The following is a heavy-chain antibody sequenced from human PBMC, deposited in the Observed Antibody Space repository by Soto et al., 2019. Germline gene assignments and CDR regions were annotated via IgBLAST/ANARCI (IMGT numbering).Heavy chain of an antibody. CDR1: GFTFSSYA. Sequence: GGSLRLSCAASGFTFSSYAMSWVRQAPGKGLEWVSAISGSGGSTYYADSVKGRFTISRDNSKNTLYLQMNSLRAEDTAVYYCAKDRVGNPRIRYFDYWGQGTLVTVSS. D-gene: IGHD2-2*01. J-gene: IGHJ4*02. CDR3: AKDRVGNPRIRYFDY. V-gene: IGHV3-23*01. CDR2: ISGSGGST.